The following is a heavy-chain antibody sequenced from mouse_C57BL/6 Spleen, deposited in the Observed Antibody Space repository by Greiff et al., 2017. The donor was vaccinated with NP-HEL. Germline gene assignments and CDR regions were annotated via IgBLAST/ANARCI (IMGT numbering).Heavy chain of an antibody. Sequence: DVQLQESGPGLVKPSQSLSLTCSVTGYSITSGYYWNWIRQFPGNKLEWMGYISYDGSNNYNPSLKNRISFTRDTSKNPFFLKLNSVTTEDTATYYCARGEGYGSSPHWYFDVWGTGTTVTVSS. CDR2: ISYDGSN. CDR1: GYSITSGYY. J-gene: IGHJ1*03. D-gene: IGHD1-1*01. CDR3: ARGEGYGSSPHWYFDV. V-gene: IGHV3-6*01.